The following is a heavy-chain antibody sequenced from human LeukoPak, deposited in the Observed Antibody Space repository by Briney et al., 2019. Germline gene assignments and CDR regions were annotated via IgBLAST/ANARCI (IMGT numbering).Heavy chain of an antibody. J-gene: IGHJ4*02. Sequence: SVKVSCTASGGTFSSYAISWVRQAPGQGLEWMGGIIPIFGTANYAQKFQGRVTITADESTSTAYMELSSLRSEDTAVYYCALKYDILIPSFFDYWGQGTLVTVSS. V-gene: IGHV1-69*13. D-gene: IGHD3-9*01. CDR3: ALKYDILIPSFFDY. CDR1: GGTFSSYA. CDR2: IIPIFGTA.